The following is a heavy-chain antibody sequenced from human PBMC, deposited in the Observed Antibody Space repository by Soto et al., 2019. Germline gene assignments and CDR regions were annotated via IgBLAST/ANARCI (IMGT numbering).Heavy chain of an antibody. J-gene: IGHJ5*02. D-gene: IGHD3-3*01. CDR2: INHSGST. CDR3: ARVKAHYDFWSGHYSRWIDP. Sequence: SETLSLTCAVYGGSFSGYYWSWIRQPPGKGLEWIGEINHSGSTNYNPSLKSRVTISVDTSKNQFSLKLSSVTAADTAVYYCARVKAHYDFWSGHYSRWIDPRGQGTLVTVSS. V-gene: IGHV4-34*01. CDR1: GGSFSGYY.